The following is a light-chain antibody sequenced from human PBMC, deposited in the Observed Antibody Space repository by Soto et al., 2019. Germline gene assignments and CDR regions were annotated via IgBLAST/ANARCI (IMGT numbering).Light chain of an antibody. Sequence: EIVMTQSPATLSVSPGERATLSCRASQSVSSNLAWYQQKPGQAPRLLIYGASTRATGIPARFSGSVSGTEFTLTISSLQAEDFAVYYCQQYNIWPRTFGQGTKVEIK. CDR3: QQYNIWPRT. CDR1: QSVSSN. J-gene: IGKJ1*01. V-gene: IGKV3-15*01. CDR2: GAS.